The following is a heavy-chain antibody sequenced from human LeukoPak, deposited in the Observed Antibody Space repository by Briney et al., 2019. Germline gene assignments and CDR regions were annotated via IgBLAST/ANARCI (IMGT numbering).Heavy chain of an antibody. V-gene: IGHV4-59*01. J-gene: IGHJ3*02. CDR3: ARAEYSYGLGRDAFDI. CDR1: GGSISNYY. D-gene: IGHD5-18*01. CDR2: IYYSGST. Sequence: SETLSLTCTVSGGSISNYYWSWIRQPPGKGLEWIGYIYYSGSTNYKSSLKSRVTISVDTSKNQFSVKLSSVTAADTAVYYCARAEYSYGLGRDAFDIWGQGTMVTVSS.